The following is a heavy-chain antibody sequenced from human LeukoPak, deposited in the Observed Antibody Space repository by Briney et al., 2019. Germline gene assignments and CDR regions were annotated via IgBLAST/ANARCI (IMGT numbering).Heavy chain of an antibody. CDR3: ARGDNWNYGVDY. J-gene: IGHJ4*02. V-gene: IGHV3-48*01. CDR1: GFTFSSYS. Sequence: GGSLRLSCAASGFTFSSYSMNWVRQAPGKGLEWVSYIGSSSGSIYYADSVKGRFTISRDNAENSLYLQMNSLRAEDTAVYYCARGDNWNYGVDYWGQGTLVTVSS. CDR2: IGSSSGSI. D-gene: IGHD1-7*01.